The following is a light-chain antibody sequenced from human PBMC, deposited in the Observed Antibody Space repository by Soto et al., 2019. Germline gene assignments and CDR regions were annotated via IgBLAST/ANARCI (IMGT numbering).Light chain of an antibody. J-gene: IGKJ3*01. Sequence: DIQMTQSPSSLSASVGDRVTITCRASQNIRNYLNWYQQKPGKAPNLLIYGASSLQSGVPSRFSGSGSETDFTLTINNLQPEDFAIYYCQQSYTAVYTFGPGTKVDIK. CDR2: GAS. CDR1: QNIRNY. CDR3: QQSYTAVYT. V-gene: IGKV1-39*01.